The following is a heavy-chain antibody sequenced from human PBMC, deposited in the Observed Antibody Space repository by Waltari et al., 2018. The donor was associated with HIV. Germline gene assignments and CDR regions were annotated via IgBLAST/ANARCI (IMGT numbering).Heavy chain of an antibody. Sequence: QVHLVQSGSELKKPGASVRVSCKASGYTFSNFAMHWVRQAPGQGLEWMGWINTKTGNPTYAQAFTGRFVFSLDTSVGTAYLLISSLKAEDTAVYYCGRGPGRSIDYWGQGTLVTVSS. CDR3: GRGPGRSIDY. CDR2: INTKTGNP. V-gene: IGHV7-4-1*02. CDR1: GYTFSNFA. D-gene: IGHD2-2*01. J-gene: IGHJ4*02.